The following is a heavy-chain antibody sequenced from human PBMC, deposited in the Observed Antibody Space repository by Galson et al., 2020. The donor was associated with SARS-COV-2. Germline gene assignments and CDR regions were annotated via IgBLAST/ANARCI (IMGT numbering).Heavy chain of an antibody. CDR3: ANIAVGDEVR. V-gene: IGHV3-23*01. Sequence: GGSLRLSCAASGFSFSSYAMSWVRQAPGKGLEWVSGINAPGDKTYYADSVKGRFTISRDNSKNSLYLQLNDLRVDDTAMYYCANIAVGDEVRWGQGTLVTVSS. J-gene: IGHJ4*02. D-gene: IGHD2-15*01. CDR1: GFSFSSYA. CDR2: INAPGDKT.